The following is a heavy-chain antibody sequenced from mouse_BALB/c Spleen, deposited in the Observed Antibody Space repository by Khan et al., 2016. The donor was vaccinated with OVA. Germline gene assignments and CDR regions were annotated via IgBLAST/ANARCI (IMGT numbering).Heavy chain of an antibody. J-gene: IGHJ3*01. CDR3: ARGYFGNYEFAY. CDR2: IFPGTGTT. CDR1: GYTFTNYW. V-gene: IGHV1S132*01. Sequence: QVQLQQSGAELVKPGASVKLSCKTSGYTFTNYWIQWVKQRPGQGLGWIGEIFPGTGTTYYNENFKAKATLTIDTSSSPAYLQLSRLTSEDSAVYVCARGYFGNYEFAYWGQGTLVTVSA. D-gene: IGHD2-1*01.